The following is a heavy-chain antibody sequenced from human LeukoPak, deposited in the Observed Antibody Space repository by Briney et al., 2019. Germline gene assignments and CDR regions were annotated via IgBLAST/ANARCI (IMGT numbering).Heavy chain of an antibody. CDR1: GFSLSDARMI. CDR3: AGIQSGNYSNAFDI. D-gene: IGHD1-26*01. Sequence: ESGPTLVNPTETLTXTCTVSGFSLSDARMIFSWIRQPPGKALEWLAHIFSNDEKIHSTSLKNRLTISKDTSKSQVVLTMANMDPVDTATYYCAGIQSGNYSNAFDIWGQGTMVIVPS. CDR2: IFSNDEK. J-gene: IGHJ3*02. V-gene: IGHV2-26*01.